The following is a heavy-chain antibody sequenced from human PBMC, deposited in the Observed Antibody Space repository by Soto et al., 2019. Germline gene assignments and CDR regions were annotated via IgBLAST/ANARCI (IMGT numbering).Heavy chain of an antibody. CDR1: GFTFSSYG. V-gene: IGHV3-30*18. J-gene: IGHJ6*02. D-gene: IGHD6-19*01. CDR2: ISYDGSNK. CDR3: AKSPDSSGWYRFGYYYYGMDV. Sequence: GGSLRLSCAASGFTFSSYGMHWVRQAPGKGLEWVAVISYDGSNKYYADSVKGRFTISRDNSKNTLYLQMNSLRAEDTAVYYCAKSPDSSGWYRFGYYYYGMDVWGQGTTVTVSS.